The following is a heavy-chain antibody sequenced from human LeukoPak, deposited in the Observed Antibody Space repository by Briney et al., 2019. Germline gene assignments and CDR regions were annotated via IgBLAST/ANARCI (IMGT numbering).Heavy chain of an antibody. D-gene: IGHD1-14*01. Sequence: SGGSLRLSCAASGFTFSSYSMNWVRQAPGKGLEWVSSISSSSSYIYYADSVKGRFTISRDNAKNSLYLQMNSLRAEDTAVYYCARDARRLSAFDIWGQGTMVTVSS. V-gene: IGHV3-21*01. CDR3: ARDARRLSAFDI. CDR2: ISSSSSYI. J-gene: IGHJ3*02. CDR1: GFTFSSYS.